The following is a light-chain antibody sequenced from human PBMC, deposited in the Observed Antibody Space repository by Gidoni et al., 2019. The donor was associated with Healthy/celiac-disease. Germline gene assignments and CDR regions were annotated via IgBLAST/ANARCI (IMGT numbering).Light chain of an antibody. Sequence: QSVLTQPPSVSGAPGQRVTISCTGSSSNIGAGYDVHWYQQLPGTAPKPRIYGNSNRPSGVPDRFSGSKSGTSASLAITGLQAEDEADYYCQSYDSSLSGSEVFGGGTKLTVL. CDR1: SSNIGAGYD. CDR2: GNS. V-gene: IGLV1-40*01. CDR3: QSYDSSLSGSEV. J-gene: IGLJ2*01.